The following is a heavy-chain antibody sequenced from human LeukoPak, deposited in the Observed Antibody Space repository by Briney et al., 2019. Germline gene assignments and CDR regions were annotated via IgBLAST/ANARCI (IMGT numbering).Heavy chain of an antibody. CDR1: GGSISSYY. V-gene: IGHV4-59*12. CDR2: IYYSGST. CDR3: AAFGRIAAAGDDY. J-gene: IGHJ4*02. D-gene: IGHD6-13*01. Sequence: SETLSLTCTVSGGSISSYYWSWIRQPPGKGLEWIGYIYYSGSTNYNPSLKSRVTISVDKSKNQFSLKLSSVTAADTAVYYCAAFGRIAAAGDDYWGQGTLVTVSS.